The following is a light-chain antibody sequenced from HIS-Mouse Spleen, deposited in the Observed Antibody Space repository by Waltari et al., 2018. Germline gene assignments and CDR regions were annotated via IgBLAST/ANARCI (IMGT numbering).Light chain of an antibody. V-gene: IGLV2-8*01. J-gene: IGLJ2*01. Sequence: QSALTQPPSASGSPGQSVTIPCTGTSSDVGGYNYVPWYQQHTGKAPKLMIYEVSKRPSGVPDRFSGSKSGNTASLTVSGLQAEDEADYYCSSYAGSNNLVFGGGTKLTVL. CDR1: SSDVGGYNY. CDR2: EVS. CDR3: SSYAGSNNLV.